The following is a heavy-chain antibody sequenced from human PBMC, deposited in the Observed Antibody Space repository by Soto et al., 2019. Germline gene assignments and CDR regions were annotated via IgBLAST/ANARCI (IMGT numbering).Heavy chain of an antibody. CDR2: IYHSGST. J-gene: IGHJ3*02. CDR1: GGCSSRGGSA. CDR3: ASSTTVVNRHACDI. Sequence: TVSLTCAVSGGCSSRGGSASGWIRQPPGKGLEWIGYIYHSGSTYYNPSLKSRVTISVDRSKNQFSLKLSSVTAADTAVYYCASSTTVVNRHACDIWGQGTMVT. V-gene: IGHV4-30-2*01. D-gene: IGHD4-17*01.